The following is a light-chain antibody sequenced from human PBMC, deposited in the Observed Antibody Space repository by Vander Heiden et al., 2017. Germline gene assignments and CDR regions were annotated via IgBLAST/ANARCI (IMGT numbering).Light chain of an antibody. Sequence: IQMTQSPPSLSASVGDRVTITCRASQGITSYLNWYTQKQGEAPKVLVYGASILQTGVPSRFSGSGYGTDFTLTISRLKPEDFAPYYCQQSDNTPGWTFGQGTKVEIK. V-gene: IGKV1-39*01. CDR1: QGITSY. J-gene: IGKJ1*01. CDR3: QQSDNTPGWT. CDR2: GAS.